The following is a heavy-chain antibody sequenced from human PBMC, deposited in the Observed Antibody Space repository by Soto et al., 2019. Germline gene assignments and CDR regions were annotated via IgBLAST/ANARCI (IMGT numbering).Heavy chain of an antibody. J-gene: IGHJ6*02. CDR3: ASYGDYGYYGMDV. CDR2: IYYSGST. V-gene: IGHV4-39*01. D-gene: IGHD4-17*01. CDR1: GGSISSSSHY. Sequence: SETLSLTXTVAGGSISSSSHYWGWIRQPPGKGLEWIGSIYYSGSTYYKPSLKSRVTISVDTSKNQFSLKLSSVTAADTAVYYCASYGDYGYYGMDVWGQGTTVTVSS.